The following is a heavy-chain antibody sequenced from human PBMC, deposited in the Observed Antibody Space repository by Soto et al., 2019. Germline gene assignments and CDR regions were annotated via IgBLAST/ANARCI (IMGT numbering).Heavy chain of an antibody. CDR2: TYYRSKWYN. CDR1: GDSVSSNSAA. CDR3: ARDRLPYYDFWSGGWLSDAFDI. Sequence: SQTLSLTCAISGDSVSSNSAAWNWIRQSPSRGLKWLGRTYYRSKWYNDYAVSVKSRITINPDTSKNQFSLQLNSVTPEDTAVYYCARDRLPYYDFWSGGWLSDAFDIWGQGTMVTVSS. D-gene: IGHD3-3*01. J-gene: IGHJ3*02. V-gene: IGHV6-1*01.